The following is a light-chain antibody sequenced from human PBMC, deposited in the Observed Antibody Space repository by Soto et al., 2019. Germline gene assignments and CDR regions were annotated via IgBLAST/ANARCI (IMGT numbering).Light chain of an antibody. Sequence: DIQMTQSPTSLSASVGDRVTITCQASQDITNHLNWYQQKPGKAPTLLIYEASNLETGVPSRFSGGGSGTDFTLTISSLQPEDFATYYCQQYGPYLLTFGPGTKVH. CDR3: QQYGPYLLT. CDR2: EAS. CDR1: QDITNH. J-gene: IGKJ3*01. V-gene: IGKV1-33*01.